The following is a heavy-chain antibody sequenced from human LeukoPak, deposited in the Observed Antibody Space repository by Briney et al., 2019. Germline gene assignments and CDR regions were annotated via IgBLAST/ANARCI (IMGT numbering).Heavy chain of an antibody. CDR1: GFTFSSYE. V-gene: IGHV3-48*02. Sequence: PAGGSLRLSCAASGFTFSSYEMNWVRQAPGKGLEWVSYISSSSTTIFYADSVKGRFTISRDNAKNSLFLQMNGLRDEDTALYYCARERVIAAAGDGFDSWGQGTLVTVSS. CDR2: ISSSSTTI. J-gene: IGHJ4*02. D-gene: IGHD2-21*01. CDR3: ARERVIAAAGDGFDS.